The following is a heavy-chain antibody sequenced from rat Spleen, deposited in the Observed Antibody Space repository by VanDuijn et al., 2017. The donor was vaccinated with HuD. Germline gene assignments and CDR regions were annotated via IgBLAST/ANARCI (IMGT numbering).Heavy chain of an antibody. D-gene: IGHD1-1*01. CDR2: ISYDGGTT. Sequence: EVQLVESGGGLVQPGRSLKLSCAASGFTFSNYGMAWVRQAPTKGLEWVATISYDGGTTYYRDSVKGQFTISRDKAKSTLYLQMDSLRSEDTATYYCARPDYYSAPFDYWGQGVMVTVSS. CDR3: ARPDYYSAPFDY. V-gene: IGHV5-29*01. CDR1: GFTFSNYG. J-gene: IGHJ2*01.